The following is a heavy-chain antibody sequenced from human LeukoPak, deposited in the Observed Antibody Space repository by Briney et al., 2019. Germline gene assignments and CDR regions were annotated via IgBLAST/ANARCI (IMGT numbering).Heavy chain of an antibody. J-gene: IGHJ4*02. CDR2: ISAYNDNT. CDR1: GGTFSSYA. V-gene: IGHV1-18*01. D-gene: IGHD4-17*01. Sequence: ASVNVSCKASGGTFSSYAISWVRQAPGQGLEWMGWISAYNDNTNYAQKLQGRVTMTTDTSTSTAYMELWSLRSDDTAVYYCARDYGDYGYYFDCWGQGTLVTVSS. CDR3: ARDYGDYGYYFDC.